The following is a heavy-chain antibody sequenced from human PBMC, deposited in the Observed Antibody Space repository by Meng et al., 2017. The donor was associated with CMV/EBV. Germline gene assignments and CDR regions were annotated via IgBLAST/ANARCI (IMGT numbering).Heavy chain of an antibody. CDR1: GFTFSSYG. CDR2: IRYDGSNK. Sequence: GESLKISCAASGFTFSSYGMHWVRQAPGKGLEWVAFIRYDGSNKYYADSVKGRFTISRDNSKNTLYLQMNSLRAEDTAVYYCAKEIVGATIYYYYGMDVWGQGTTVT. CDR3: AKEIVGATIYYYYGMDV. D-gene: IGHD1-26*01. J-gene: IGHJ6*02. V-gene: IGHV3-30*02.